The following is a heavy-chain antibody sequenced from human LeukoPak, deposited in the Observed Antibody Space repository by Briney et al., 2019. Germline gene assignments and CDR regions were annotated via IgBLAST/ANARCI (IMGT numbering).Heavy chain of an antibody. CDR1: GFTFSNYG. J-gene: IGHJ4*02. V-gene: IGHV3-30*18. Sequence: PGGSLRLSCAASGFTFSNYGMHWVRQAPGKGLEWVAVISYDGSYKYYSDSVKGRFTISRDNSKNTLYLQMNSLRAEDAAVYYCAKGQRRHVDIVATIPFDYWGQGTLDTVSS. CDR3: AKGQRRHVDIVATIPFDY. D-gene: IGHD5-12*01. CDR2: ISYDGSYK.